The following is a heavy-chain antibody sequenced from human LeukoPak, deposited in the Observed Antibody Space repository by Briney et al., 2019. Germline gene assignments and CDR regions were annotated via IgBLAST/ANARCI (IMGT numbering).Heavy chain of an antibody. CDR2: INPSGGST. CDR3: ARVGVDYGGNSPLLVY. V-gene: IGHV1-46*01. Sequence: GASVKVSCKASGYTFTSYCMHWVRQAPGQGLEWMGIINPSGGSTSYAQKFQGRVTMTRDTSTSTVYMQLSSLRSEDTAVYYCARVGVDYGGNSPLLVYWGQGTLVTVSS. CDR1: GYTFTSYC. J-gene: IGHJ4*02. D-gene: IGHD4-23*01.